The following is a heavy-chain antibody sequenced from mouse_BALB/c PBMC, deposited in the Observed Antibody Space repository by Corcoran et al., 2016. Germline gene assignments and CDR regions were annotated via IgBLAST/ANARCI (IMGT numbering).Heavy chain of an antibody. D-gene: IGHD1-1*01. CDR3: AITTVVATIAY. V-gene: IGHV9-3-1*01. Sequence: QIQLVQSGPELKKPGETVKISCKASGYTFTNYGMNWVKQAPGKGLKWMGWINTYTGEPTYADDFKGRFAFSLETSASTAYLQINNLKNEDTATYFGAITTVVATIAYWGQGTLVTVSA. J-gene: IGHJ3*01. CDR2: INTYTGEP. CDR1: GYTFTNYG.